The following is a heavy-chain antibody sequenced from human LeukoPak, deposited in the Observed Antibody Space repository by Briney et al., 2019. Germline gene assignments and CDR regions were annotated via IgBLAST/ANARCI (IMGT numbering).Heavy chain of an antibody. Sequence: KPSETLSLTCAVYGGSFSGYYWSWILQPPGKGLEWIGEINHSGSTNYNPSLKSRVTISVDTSKNQFSLKLSSVTAADTAVYYCARGGGTMVRGVIIAHDYWGQGTLVTVSS. CDR2: INHSGST. CDR3: ARGGGTMVRGVIIAHDY. V-gene: IGHV4-34*01. D-gene: IGHD3-10*01. J-gene: IGHJ4*02. CDR1: GGSFSGYY.